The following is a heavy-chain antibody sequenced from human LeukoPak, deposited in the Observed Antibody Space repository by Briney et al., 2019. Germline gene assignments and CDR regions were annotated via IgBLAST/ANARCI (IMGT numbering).Heavy chain of an antibody. D-gene: IGHD3-10*01. CDR2: IWNDGNKQ. Sequence: GGSLRLSCAASGFTFSGYGMHWVRQAPGKGLEWVAVIWNDGNKQYYADSVKGRFTISRDNSKNTLFLQMNTLRAEDTAIYYYARAIYDGAWFGFDYWGQGTLVTVSS. CDR3: ARAIYDGAWFGFDY. CDR1: GFTFSGYG. V-gene: IGHV3-33*01. J-gene: IGHJ4*02.